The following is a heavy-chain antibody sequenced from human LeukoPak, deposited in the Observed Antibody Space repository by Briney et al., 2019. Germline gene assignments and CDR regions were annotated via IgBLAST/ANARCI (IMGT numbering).Heavy chain of an antibody. Sequence: GRSLRLSCAVSGFTFSDYAMHWVRQAPGRGLEWVAVISNDGNNKYYTDSVKGRFTISRDNSKNTLFLQMNSLTAEDTAVYYCSTLFCNWGQGTLVTVSS. V-gene: IGHV3-30-3*01. CDR1: GFTFSDYA. CDR3: STLFCN. CDR2: ISNDGNNK. J-gene: IGHJ4*02. D-gene: IGHD3-3*01.